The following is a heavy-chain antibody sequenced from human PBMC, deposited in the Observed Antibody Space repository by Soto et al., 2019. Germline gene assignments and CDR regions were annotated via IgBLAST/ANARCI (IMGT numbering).Heavy chain of an antibody. D-gene: IGHD2-15*01. CDR1: GFTFSSYA. CDR3: AKCYCSGGSCYSTGTEYFQH. CDR2: ISGSGGST. V-gene: IGHV3-23*01. Sequence: GGSLRLSCAASGFTFSSYAMSWVRQAPGKGLEWVSAISGSGGSTYYADSVKGRFTISRDNSKNTLYLQMNSLRAEDTAVYYCAKCYCSGGSCYSTGTEYFQHWGQGTLVTVSS. J-gene: IGHJ1*01.